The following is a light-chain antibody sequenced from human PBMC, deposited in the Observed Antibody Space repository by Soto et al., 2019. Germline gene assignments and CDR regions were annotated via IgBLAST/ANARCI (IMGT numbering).Light chain of an antibody. CDR2: GAS. CDR1: QFVSSN. J-gene: IGKJ5*01. Sequence: EIVMTQSPVTLSVSPGERATLSCRASQFVSSNLAWYQQKPGQAPRLLIYGASTRATGIPARFSGSGSGTEFTLTIRNLQSEDFAVYFCQQYHNWPPITFGKGKRLEIK. V-gene: IGKV3D-15*01. CDR3: QQYHNWPPIT.